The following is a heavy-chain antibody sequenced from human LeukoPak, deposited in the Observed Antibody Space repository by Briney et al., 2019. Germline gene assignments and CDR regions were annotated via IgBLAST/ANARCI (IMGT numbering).Heavy chain of an antibody. D-gene: IGHD2-2*01. CDR3: TVYCSSTSCSDDY. J-gene: IGHJ4*02. CDR2: INHSGST. Sequence: IGEINHSGSTNYNPSLKSRVTISVDTSKNQFSLKLSSVTAADTAVYYSTVYCSSTSCSDDYWGQGTLVTVSS. V-gene: IGHV4-34*01.